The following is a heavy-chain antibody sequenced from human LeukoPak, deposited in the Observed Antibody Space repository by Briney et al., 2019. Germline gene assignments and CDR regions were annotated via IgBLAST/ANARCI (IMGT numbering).Heavy chain of an antibody. CDR2: INPNSGGT. D-gene: IGHD3-16*01. J-gene: IGHJ3*02. CDR1: GYTFTGYY. CDR3: ARDLEYLYPGGAFDI. V-gene: IGHV1-2*02. Sequence: ASVKVSCKASGYTFTGYYMHWVRQAPGQGLEWMGWINPNSGGTDYAQKFQGRVTMTRDTSISTAYMELSRLRSDDTAVYYCARDLEYLYPGGAFDIWGQGTMVTVSS.